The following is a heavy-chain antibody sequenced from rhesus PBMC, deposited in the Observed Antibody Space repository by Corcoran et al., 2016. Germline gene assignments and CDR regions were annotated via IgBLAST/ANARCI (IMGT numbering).Heavy chain of an antibody. Sequence: QVQLQESGPGLVKPSETLSLTCAVSGGSISSGYYYWSWIHKPPGKGLEWIGYITYSGSTSYNPSLKSRVTISRETSKKQFSLKLSSVTAADTAVYYCARDRDITMIVVPYDYWGQGVLVTVSS. CDR1: GGSISSGYYY. D-gene: IGHD3-28*01. CDR2: ITYSGST. V-gene: IGHV4-122*02. CDR3: ARDRDITMIVVPYDY. J-gene: IGHJ4*01.